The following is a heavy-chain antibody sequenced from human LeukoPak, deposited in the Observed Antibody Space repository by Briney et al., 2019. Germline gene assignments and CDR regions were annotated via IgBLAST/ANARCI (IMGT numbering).Heavy chain of an antibody. J-gene: IGHJ4*02. Sequence: GGSLRLSCAASGFTFSDHYMDWVRQAPGKGLEWVGRTRNKANSYTTVYAASVKGRFTISRDESENSLLLQMNSLKTEDTAVYYCARWRYWGQGTLVTVSS. V-gene: IGHV3-72*01. CDR1: GFTFSDHY. CDR3: ARWRY. D-gene: IGHD3-3*01. CDR2: TRNKANSYTT.